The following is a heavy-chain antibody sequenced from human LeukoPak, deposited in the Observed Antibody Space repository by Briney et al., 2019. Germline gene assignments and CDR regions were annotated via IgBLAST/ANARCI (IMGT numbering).Heavy chain of an antibody. J-gene: IGHJ4*02. V-gene: IGHV4-61*01. CDR1: GGSVSSGSYY. D-gene: IGHD4-17*01. CDR2: IYYSGTT. CDR3: ARMTTVMDF. Sequence: SETLSLTCTVSGGSVSSGSYYWSWIRQPPGKGLEWIGYIYYSGTTNYNSSLKSRVTISVDTSKNQFSLKLRSVTAADTAVYYCARMTTVMDFRGQGTLVTVSS.